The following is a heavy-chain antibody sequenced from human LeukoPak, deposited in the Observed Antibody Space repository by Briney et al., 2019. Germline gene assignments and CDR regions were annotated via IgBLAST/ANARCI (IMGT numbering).Heavy chain of an antibody. D-gene: IGHD2-2*02. J-gene: IGHJ4*02. CDR2: ISSNGVTT. Sequence: GGSLRLSCSASGFTFSTYAMHWVRQAPGEGLEYVSAISSNGVTTYYADSVKGRFTISRDNSKNILYLQMSSLRPEDTAVYYCVCIPHLHGWGQGSLVTVSS. CDR3: VCIPHLHG. V-gene: IGHV3-64D*06. CDR1: GFTFSTYA.